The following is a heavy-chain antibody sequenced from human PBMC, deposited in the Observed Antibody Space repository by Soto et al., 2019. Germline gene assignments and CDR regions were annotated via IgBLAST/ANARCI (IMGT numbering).Heavy chain of an antibody. J-gene: IGHJ6*02. CDR2: VSANGEIT. CDR1: GFTFSEYA. D-gene: IGHD1-26*01. Sequence: EVKVLESGGDLVQPGGSLRLSCVASGFTFSEYAMTWVRQAPGKGLDWVSSVSANGEITYYADSVKGRFTISRDNSNNTPMLQRNSLMSEDTALYCCARADRCCSASAAIYYFAGLDVWGQGTPVIFSS. V-gene: IGHV3-23*01. CDR3: ARADRCCSASAAIYYFAGLDV.